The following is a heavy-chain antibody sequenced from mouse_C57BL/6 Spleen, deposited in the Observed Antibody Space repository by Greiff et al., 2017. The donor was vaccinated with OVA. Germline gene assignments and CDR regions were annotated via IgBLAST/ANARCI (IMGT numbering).Heavy chain of an antibody. CDR3: TRGDDYDEGGYGYYYAMDY. CDR1: GFTFSSYA. V-gene: IGHV5-9-1*02. J-gene: IGHJ4*01. Sequence: EVMLVESGEGLVKPGGSLKLSCAASGFTFSSYAMSWVRQTPEKRLEWVAYISSGGDYIYYADTVKGRFTISRDNARNTLYLQMSSLKSEDTAMYYCTRGDDYDEGGYGYYYAMDYWGQGTSVTVSS. D-gene: IGHD2-4*01. CDR2: ISSGGDYI.